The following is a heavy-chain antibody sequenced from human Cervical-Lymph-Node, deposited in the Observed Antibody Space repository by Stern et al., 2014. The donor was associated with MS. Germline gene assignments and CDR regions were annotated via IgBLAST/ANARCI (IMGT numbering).Heavy chain of an antibody. CDR3: AREIVVGGF. CDR1: GFTFSDYY. D-gene: IGHD3-22*01. V-gene: IGHV3-11*01. CDR2: ISSRGDTI. Sequence: QVQLVESGGGLVRPGGSLRLSCVASGFTFSDYYMTWIRQAPGKGLEWLAFISSRGDTIYYADSVKGRFTISRDNARNSLFLQMSSLRGDDTDVYYCAREIVVGGFWGQGTLVTVSS. J-gene: IGHJ1*01.